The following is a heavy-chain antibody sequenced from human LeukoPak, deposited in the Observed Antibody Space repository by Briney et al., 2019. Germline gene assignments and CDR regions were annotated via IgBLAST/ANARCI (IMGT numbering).Heavy chain of an antibody. CDR2: TYYRSKWYN. CDR3: ARGYNYASDY. CDR1: GDSVSSNSVA. D-gene: IGHD3-10*01. V-gene: IGHV6-1*01. Sequence: SQTLSLTCAISGDSVSSNSVAWNWIRQSPSRGLEWLGRTYYRSKWYNEYAASVKSRIIINPDTSKNQYSLQLNSVTPEDTAVYYCARGYNYASDYWGQGTLATVSS. J-gene: IGHJ4*02.